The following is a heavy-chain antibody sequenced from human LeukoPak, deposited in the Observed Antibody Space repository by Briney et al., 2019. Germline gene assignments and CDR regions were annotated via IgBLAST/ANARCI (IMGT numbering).Heavy chain of an antibody. CDR3: ARGDASLGGAFDI. V-gene: IGHV3-64*01. CDR2: ISGDGGTP. D-gene: IGHD3-16*01. J-gene: IGHJ3*02. Sequence: GGSLRLSCAASGFNLRSYAIHWVRQAPGKGLEHVSAISGDGGTPSYAQSLKGKCTISRDNSKKMAYLQLGGLKTEDMAVYYCARGDASLGGAFDIWGQGTMVTVSP. CDR1: GFNLRSYA.